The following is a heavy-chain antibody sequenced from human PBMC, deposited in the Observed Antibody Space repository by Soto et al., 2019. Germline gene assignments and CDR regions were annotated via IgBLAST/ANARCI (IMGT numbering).Heavy chain of an antibody. J-gene: IGHJ6*02. Sequence: QVQLVQSGAEVKKPGSSVKVSCKASGGTFSSYAISWVRQAPGQGLEWMGGIISIFGTADYAQKFQGRVTITEDASTSTTSMELSSLRSADTAVYYCASHSGSSPEGRYYYGMDVWGQGTTVTVSS. CDR2: IISIFGTA. D-gene: IGHD1-26*01. V-gene: IGHV1-69*12. CDR1: GGTFSSYA. CDR3: ASHSGSSPEGRYYYGMDV.